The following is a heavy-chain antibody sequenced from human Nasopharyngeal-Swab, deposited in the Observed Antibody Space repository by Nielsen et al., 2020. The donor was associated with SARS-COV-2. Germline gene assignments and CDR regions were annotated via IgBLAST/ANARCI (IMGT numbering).Heavy chain of an antibody. CDR2: INPNSGGT. Sequence: ASVKVSCKASGYTFTGYYMHWVRQAPGQGLEWMGRINPNSGGTNYAQKFQGRVTMTRDTSISTAYMELSRLRSDDTAVYYCARDDFCSGGSCPYYYYGMDVWGQGTTVTVSS. CDR3: ARDDFCSGGSCPYYYYGMDV. CDR1: GYTFTGYY. D-gene: IGHD2-15*01. V-gene: IGHV1-2*06. J-gene: IGHJ6*02.